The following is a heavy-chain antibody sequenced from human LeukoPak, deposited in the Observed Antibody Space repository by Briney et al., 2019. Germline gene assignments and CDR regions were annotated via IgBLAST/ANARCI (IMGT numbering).Heavy chain of an antibody. Sequence: GGSLRLSCVGSGFTFSSYWMTWVRQAPGKGLEWVANIKNDGSEKYSVDSVKGQFTISMNNAKDLLYLQMSSLRVEDTGVYYCARGRIDFWGQGTLVTVSS. J-gene: IGHJ4*02. CDR2: IKNDGSEK. D-gene: IGHD1-14*01. CDR1: GFTFSSYW. CDR3: ARGRIDF. V-gene: IGHV3-7*04.